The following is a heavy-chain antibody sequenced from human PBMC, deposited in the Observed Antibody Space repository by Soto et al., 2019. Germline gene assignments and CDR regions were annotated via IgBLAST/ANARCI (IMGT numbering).Heavy chain of an antibody. V-gene: IGHV4-59*01. CDR1: GGSISSYY. J-gene: IGHJ6*02. Sequence: KTWETLSLTYTVSGGSISSYYWIWSRQSPGKGLEWIGYIYYSGSTNYNPSLKSRVTISVDTSKNQFSLKLSSVTAADTAVYYCARMSKIFGVVIMGRGMDVWGQGTTLTVSS. D-gene: IGHD3-3*01. CDR3: ARMSKIFGVVIMGRGMDV. CDR2: IYYSGST.